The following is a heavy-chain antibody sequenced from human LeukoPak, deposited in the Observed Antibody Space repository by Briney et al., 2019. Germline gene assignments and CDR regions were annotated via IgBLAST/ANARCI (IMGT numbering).Heavy chain of an antibody. V-gene: IGHV3-48*04. D-gene: IGHD5-18*01. CDR2: ISSSSSTI. Sequence: GGSLRLSCAASGFTFSSYSMNWVRQAPGKGLEWVSYISSSSSTIYYADSVKGRFTISRDNAKNSLYLQMNSLRAEDTAVYYCARAGVGYSYGYYFDYWGQGTLVTVSS. J-gene: IGHJ4*02. CDR1: GFTFSSYS. CDR3: ARAGVGYSYGYYFDY.